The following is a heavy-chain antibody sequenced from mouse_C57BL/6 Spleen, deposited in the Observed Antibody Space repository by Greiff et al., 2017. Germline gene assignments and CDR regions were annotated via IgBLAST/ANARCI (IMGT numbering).Heavy chain of an antibody. D-gene: IGHD1-1*01. CDR1: GFNIKDDY. V-gene: IGHV14-4*01. CDR3: TTSGSSYGSNWYCDV. Sequence: EVQLQQSGAELVRPGASVKLSCTASGFNIKDDYMHWVKQRPEQGLEWIGWIDPENGDTEYASKFQGKATITADTSSNTAYLQLSSLTSEDTAVYYCTTSGSSYGSNWYCDVWGTGTTVTVSS. CDR2: IDPENGDT. J-gene: IGHJ1*03.